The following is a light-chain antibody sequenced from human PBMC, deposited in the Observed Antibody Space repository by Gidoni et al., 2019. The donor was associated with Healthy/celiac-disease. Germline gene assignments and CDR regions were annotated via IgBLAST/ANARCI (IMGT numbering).Light chain of an antibody. Sequence: EIVLTQSPGTLSLSPGERATLSCRASQSVSSSYLAWYQQKPGQAHRLLIYGASSRATGIPDRFSGSGSGTDFTLTISRLEPEDFAVYYCQQYGSSPPLTFXQXTRLEIK. CDR2: GAS. CDR1: QSVSSSY. J-gene: IGKJ5*01. CDR3: QQYGSSPPLT. V-gene: IGKV3-20*01.